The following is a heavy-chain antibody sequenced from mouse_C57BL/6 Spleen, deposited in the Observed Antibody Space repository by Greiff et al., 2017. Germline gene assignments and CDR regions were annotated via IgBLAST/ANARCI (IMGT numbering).Heavy chain of an antibody. V-gene: IGHV1-63*01. J-gene: IGHJ4*01. Sequence: VQLQQSGAELVRPGTSVKMSCKASGYTFTNYWIGWAKQRPGHGLEWIGDIYPGGGYTNYNAKFKGKATLTADKSSSTAYMQFSSPTSEDSAIYCCTREEYYYGSSPYYYAKGYWGQGTSVTVSS. CDR3: TREEYYYGSSPYYYAKGY. D-gene: IGHD1-1*01. CDR2: IYPGGGYT. CDR1: GYTFTNYW.